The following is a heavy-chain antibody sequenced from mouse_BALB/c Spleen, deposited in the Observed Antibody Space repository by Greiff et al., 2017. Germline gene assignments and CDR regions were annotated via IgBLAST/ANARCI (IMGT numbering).Heavy chain of an antibody. D-gene: IGHD2-10*01. CDR2: IWSGGST. CDR1: GFSLTSYG. V-gene: IGHV2-2*02. J-gene: IGHJ3*01. Sequence: SGPGLVQPSQSLSITCTVSGFSLTSYGVHWVRQSPGKGLEWLGVIWSGGSTDYNAAFISRLSISKDNSKSQVFFKMNSLQANDTAIYYCARTSYYGNSAWFAYWGQGTLVTVSA. CDR3: ARTSYYGNSAWFAY.